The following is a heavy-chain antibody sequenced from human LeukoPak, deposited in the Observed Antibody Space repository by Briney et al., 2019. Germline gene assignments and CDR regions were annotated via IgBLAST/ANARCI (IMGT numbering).Heavy chain of an antibody. V-gene: IGHV4-38-2*01. CDR1: GYSISSGYY. D-gene: IGHD3-10*01. CDR3: ARQAGTMVRHFDY. Sequence: SETLSLTCAVSGYSISSGYYWGWNRQPPGKGLEWIGSIYYSGSTYYNPSLKSRVTISVDTSKNQFPLKLSSVTAADTAVYYCARQAGTMVRHFDYWGQGTLVTVSS. CDR2: IYYSGST. J-gene: IGHJ4*02.